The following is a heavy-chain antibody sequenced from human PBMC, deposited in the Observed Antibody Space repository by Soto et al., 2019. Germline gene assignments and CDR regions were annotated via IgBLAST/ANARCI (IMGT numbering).Heavy chain of an antibody. J-gene: IGHJ5*02. CDR1: GGSINSDNW. D-gene: IGHD5-18*01. CDR2: IFHSGST. CDR3: ARGSRGYSTPPGLNP. V-gene: IGHV4-4*02. Sequence: QVQLQESGPGLVKPSGTLSLACAVSGGSINSDNWWTWVRQPPGKGLEWIGEIFHSGSTNYNPSLESRVTISLDKSKNQFSLKLTSVTAADTAVFYCARGSRGYSTPPGLNPWGQGTLVTVSS.